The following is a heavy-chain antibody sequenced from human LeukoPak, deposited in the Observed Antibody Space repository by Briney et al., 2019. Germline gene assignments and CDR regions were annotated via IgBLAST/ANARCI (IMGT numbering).Heavy chain of an antibody. CDR2: INHSGST. CDR3: ARGYDNSGYYEY. D-gene: IGHD3-22*01. Sequence: SETLSLTCAVSGGSFSGYSWSWIRQPPGKGLEWIGEINHSGSTNYNPSLKSRVTISVDTSKNQFSLKLSSVTAADTAVYYCARGYDNSGYYEYWGQGTLVTVSS. V-gene: IGHV4-34*01. CDR1: GGSFSGYS. J-gene: IGHJ4*02.